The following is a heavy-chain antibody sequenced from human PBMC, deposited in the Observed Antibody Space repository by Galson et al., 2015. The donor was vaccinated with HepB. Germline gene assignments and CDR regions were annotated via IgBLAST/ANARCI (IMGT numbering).Heavy chain of an antibody. J-gene: IGHJ6*02. CDR3: ARHGTFNVVVPATTQVYYYGMDA. D-gene: IGHD2-2*01. Sequence: QSGAEVKKPGESPKISCKGSGYIFSNYWIGWVRQMPGKGLAWMGIIYPDDSDTSYSPSFQGQVTISADTSISTAYLQWSSLKASDTAMYYCARHGTFNVVVPATTQVYYYGMDAWGQGTTVTVSS. CDR2: IYPDDSDT. CDR1: GYIFSNYW. V-gene: IGHV5-51*01.